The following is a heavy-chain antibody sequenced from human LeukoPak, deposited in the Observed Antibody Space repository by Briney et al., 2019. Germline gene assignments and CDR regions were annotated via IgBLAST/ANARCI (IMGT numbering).Heavy chain of an antibody. CDR3: ARGACIVVVPAATGAFDI. CDR1: GGSISSGDYY. D-gene: IGHD2-2*01. J-gene: IGHJ3*02. V-gene: IGHV4-30-4*08. Sequence: SETLSLTCTVSGGSISSGDYYWSWIRQPPGKGLGWIGYIYYSGSTYYNPSLKSRVTISVDTSKNQFSLKLSSVTAADTAVYYCARGACIVVVPAATGAFDIWGQGTMVTVSS. CDR2: IYYSGST.